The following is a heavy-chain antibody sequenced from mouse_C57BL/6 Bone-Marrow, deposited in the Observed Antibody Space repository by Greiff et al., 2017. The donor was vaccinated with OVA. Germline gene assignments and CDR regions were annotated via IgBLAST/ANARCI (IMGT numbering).Heavy chain of an antibody. V-gene: IGHV1-9*01. CDR2: ILPGSGST. Sequence: QVQLKESGAELMKPGASVKLSCKATGYTFTGYWIEWVKQRPGHGLEWIGEILPGSGSTNYPEKFKGKATFTADTSSNTAYMQLSSLTTEDSAIYYCARHYYGSSYVPFAYGGQGTRVTVSA. D-gene: IGHD1-1*01. J-gene: IGHJ3*01. CDR1: GYTFTGYW. CDR3: ARHYYGSSYVPFAY.